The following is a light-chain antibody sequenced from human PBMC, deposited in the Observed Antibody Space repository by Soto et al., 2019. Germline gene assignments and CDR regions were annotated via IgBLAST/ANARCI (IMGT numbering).Light chain of an antibody. CDR1: QSISGW. CDR3: QQYSSLYT. J-gene: IGKJ2*01. V-gene: IGKV1-5*03. CDR2: KAS. Sequence: IQMTQSPSTLSASVGDRVTITCRASQSISGWLAWYQQKPGKAPKLLIYKASSLESGVPSRFSGSRSGTEVTLTISSLQPDDFATYYCQQYSSLYTFGQGTKLEMK.